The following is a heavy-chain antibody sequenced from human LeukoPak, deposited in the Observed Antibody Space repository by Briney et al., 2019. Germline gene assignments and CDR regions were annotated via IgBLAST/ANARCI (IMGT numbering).Heavy chain of an antibody. J-gene: IGHJ4*02. CDR3: ASLTSGYYPSFDY. CDR2: IYHSGST. D-gene: IGHD3-22*01. Sequence: SGTLSLTCAVSGVSISSSNWWSWVRQPPGKGLEWIGEIYHSGSTNYNPSLKSRVTISVDKSKNQFSLKLSSVTAADTAVYYCASLTSGYYPSFDYWGQGTLVTVSS. CDR1: GVSISSSNW. V-gene: IGHV4-4*02.